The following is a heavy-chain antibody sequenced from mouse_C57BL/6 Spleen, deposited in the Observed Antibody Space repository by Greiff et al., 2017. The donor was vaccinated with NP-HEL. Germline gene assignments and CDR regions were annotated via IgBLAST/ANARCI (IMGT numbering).Heavy chain of an antibody. D-gene: IGHD1-1*01. CDR2: FYPGSGSI. V-gene: IGHV1-62-2*01. Sequence: QVQLQQSGAELVKPGASVKLSCKASGYTFTEYTIHWVKQRSGQGLEWIGWFYPGSGSIKYNEKFKDKATLTADKSSSTVYMELSRLTSEDSAVYFCARHHEDRGGFITTVVAHFDYWGQGTTLTVSS. J-gene: IGHJ2*01. CDR3: ARHHEDRGGFITTVVAHFDY. CDR1: GYTFTEYT.